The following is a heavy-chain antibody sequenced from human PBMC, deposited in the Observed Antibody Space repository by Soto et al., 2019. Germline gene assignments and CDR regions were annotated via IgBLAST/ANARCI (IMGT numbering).Heavy chain of an antibody. CDR1: GYSFTSYW. J-gene: IGHJ4*02. V-gene: IGHV5-10-1*01. Sequence: GEALKISCKGSGYSFTSYWISWVRQMPGKGLEWMGRIDPSDSYTNYSPSFQGHVTISADKSISTAYLQWSSLKASDTAMYCCARLQAAVGDNDLTFDYWGQGTLVTVSS. D-gene: IGHD6-13*01. CDR3: ARLQAAVGDNDLTFDY. CDR2: IDPSDSYT.